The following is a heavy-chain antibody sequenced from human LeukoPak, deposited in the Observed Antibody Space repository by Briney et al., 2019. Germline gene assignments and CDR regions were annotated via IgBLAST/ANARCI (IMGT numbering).Heavy chain of an antibody. J-gene: IGHJ4*02. V-gene: IGHV3-30*02. Sequence: GGSLRLSCEASGFTFSDYAMQWLRQAPGKGLEWVAFIRFDGTTTYYADPVKGRFFIARDNSKKSLFLQMNSLRPEDTALYFCVKGSYTPPVGPGVYWGQGALVSVS. CDR1: GFTFSDYA. D-gene: IGHD2-2*02. CDR2: IRFDGTTT. CDR3: VKGSYTPPVGPGVY.